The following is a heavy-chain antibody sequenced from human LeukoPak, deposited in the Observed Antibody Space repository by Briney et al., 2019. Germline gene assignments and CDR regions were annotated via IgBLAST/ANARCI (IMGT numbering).Heavy chain of an antibody. J-gene: IGHJ6*03. V-gene: IGHV3-7*01. CDR1: GFTFSRYW. Sequence: GGSQTVSRAASGFTFSRYWMSWVRQAPGTGVARVANIKQAGSGKYYVDSVKGRFTISRDNAKNSLYLQMNRLRAEDTAVYYCARDTLYGSGSYYTVKYYYYMDVWGKGTTVTVSS. CDR3: ARDTLYGSGSYYTVKYYYYMDV. CDR2: IKQAGSGK. D-gene: IGHD3-10*01.